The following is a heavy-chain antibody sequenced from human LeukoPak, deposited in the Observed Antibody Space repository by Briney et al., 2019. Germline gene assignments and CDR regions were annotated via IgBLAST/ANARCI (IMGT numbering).Heavy chain of an antibody. V-gene: IGHV4-59*01. Sequence: SQTLSLTCTVSGGSISSYYWSWIRQPPGKGLEWIGYIYYSGSTNYNPSLKSRVTISVDTSKNQFSLKLSSVTAADTAVYYCVTYYYDSSGYYDYWGQGTLVTVSS. J-gene: IGHJ4*02. CDR3: VTYYYDSSGYYDY. CDR2: IYYSGST. CDR1: GGSISSYY. D-gene: IGHD3-22*01.